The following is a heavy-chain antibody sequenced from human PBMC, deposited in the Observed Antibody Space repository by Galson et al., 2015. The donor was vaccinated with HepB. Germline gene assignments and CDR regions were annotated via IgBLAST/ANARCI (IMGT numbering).Heavy chain of an antibody. D-gene: IGHD5-12*01. V-gene: IGHV1-69*04. J-gene: IGHJ4*02. CDR2: IIPILGIA. CDR1: GGTFSSYA. CDR3: ASLYGDIVATITPVFDY. Sequence: SVKVSCKASGGTFSSYAISWVRQAPGQGLEWMGRIIPILGIANYAQKFQGRVTITADKSTSTAYMELSSLRSEDTAVYYCASLYGDIVATITPVFDYWGQGTLVTVSS.